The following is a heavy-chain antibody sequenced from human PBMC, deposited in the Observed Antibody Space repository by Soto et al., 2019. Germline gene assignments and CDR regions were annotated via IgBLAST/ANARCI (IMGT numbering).Heavy chain of an antibody. V-gene: IGHV3-7*01. CDR3: ARIVYTFHI. CDR1: GVSFSDYG. J-gene: IGHJ3*02. CDR2: INEDGSAK. D-gene: IGHD3-16*02. Sequence: EVQLVESGGGLAQPGGSLRLSCAVSGVSFSDYGMSRVRQAPGKGLEWVANINEDGSAKHYADSVMGRFTISRDNTENSLYLQMNSLRAEDTAVYYCARIVYTFHIWGQGTVVTVSS.